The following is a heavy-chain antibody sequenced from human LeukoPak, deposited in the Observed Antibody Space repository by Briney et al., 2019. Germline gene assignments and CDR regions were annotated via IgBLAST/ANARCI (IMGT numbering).Heavy chain of an antibody. CDR3: ARDGPLKMLFSWFDP. Sequence: GGSLRLSCAASGFTFSSYAMHWVRQAPGKGLEWVAVISYDGSNKYYADSVKGRFTISRDNSKNTLYLQMNSLRAEDTAVYYCARDGPLKMLFSWFDPWGQGTLVTVSS. V-gene: IGHV3-30*04. CDR2: ISYDGSNK. CDR1: GFTFSSYA. J-gene: IGHJ5*02. D-gene: IGHD2-21*01.